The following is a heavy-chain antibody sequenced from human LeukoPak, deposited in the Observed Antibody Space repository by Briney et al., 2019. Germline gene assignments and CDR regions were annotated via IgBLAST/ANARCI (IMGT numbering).Heavy chain of an antibody. CDR1: GYTFTSYG. J-gene: IGHJ4*02. CDR3: ARDRRYNWNGGGRYFDY. D-gene: IGHD1-1*01. Sequence: ASVKVSCKASGYTFTSYGISWVRQAPGQGLEWMGWISAYNGNTNYAQKLQGRVTMTTDTSTSTAYMELRSLRSDDTAVYYCARDRRYNWNGGGRYFDYWGQGTLVTVSS. CDR2: ISAYNGNT. V-gene: IGHV1-18*01.